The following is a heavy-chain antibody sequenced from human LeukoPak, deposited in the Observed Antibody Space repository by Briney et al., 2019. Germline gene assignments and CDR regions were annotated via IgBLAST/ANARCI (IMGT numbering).Heavy chain of an antibody. CDR2: LSNRNIII. CDR3: ASGGDYAGVAALFRH. CDR1: GFIFSASY. D-gene: IGHD4-17*01. J-gene: IGHJ4*02. V-gene: IGHV3-11*01. Sequence: PGGSLRLSCEASGFIFSASYMGWMRLTPGKRLEWGSYLSNRNIIINYADSVRGRFTISRDDTKMSLYLQMNNLRIEDTAIYYCASGGDYAGVAALFRHWGQGSLVTVSS.